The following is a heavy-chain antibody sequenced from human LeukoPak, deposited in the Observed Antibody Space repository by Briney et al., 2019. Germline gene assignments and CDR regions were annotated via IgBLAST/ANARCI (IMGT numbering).Heavy chain of an antibody. D-gene: IGHD1-20*01. CDR3: ARDHPYKWNYFDY. CDR2: INPNSGGT. Sequence: GASVKVSCKASGYTFTGYYMHWVRQAPGQGLEWMGRINPNSGGTNYAQKFQGRVTMTRDTSISTAYMELSRLRSDDTAVYYCARDHPYKWNYFDYWGQGTLVTVSS. V-gene: IGHV1-2*06. J-gene: IGHJ4*02. CDR1: GYTFTGYY.